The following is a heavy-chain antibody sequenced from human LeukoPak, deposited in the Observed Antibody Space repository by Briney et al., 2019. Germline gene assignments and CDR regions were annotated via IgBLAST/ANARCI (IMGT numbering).Heavy chain of an antibody. CDR3: ARGLGGNSAAFDI. D-gene: IGHD4-23*01. J-gene: IGHJ3*02. CDR1: GXTFRSYG. Sequence: GGSLRLSCAASGXTFRSYGMHWVRQAPGKGPEWVAVIWYDGSKKYYADSVKGRLTISRDNSKNTLYLQMNSLRAEDTAVYYCARGLGGNSAAFDIWGQGAMVTVSS. V-gene: IGHV3-33*01. CDR2: IWYDGSKK.